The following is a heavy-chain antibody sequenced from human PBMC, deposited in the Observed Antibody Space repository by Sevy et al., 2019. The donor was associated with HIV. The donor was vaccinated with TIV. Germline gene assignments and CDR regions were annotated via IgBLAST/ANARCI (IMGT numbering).Heavy chain of an antibody. CDR1: GFTFSSYA. Sequence: GGSLRLSCAASGFTFSSYAMSWVRQAPGKGLEWVSAISGSGGSTYYEDSVKGRFTFSRYNAKNTLYLQMNSLRAEDTAVYDCAKAPRSGSFYYFDYWGQGTLVTVSS. V-gene: IGHV3-23*01. J-gene: IGHJ4*02. D-gene: IGHD6-13*01. CDR3: AKAPRSGSFYYFDY. CDR2: ISGSGGST.